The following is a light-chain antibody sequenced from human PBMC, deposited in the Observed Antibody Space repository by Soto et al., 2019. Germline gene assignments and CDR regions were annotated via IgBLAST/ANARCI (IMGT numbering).Light chain of an antibody. CDR3: QQRYRTPYT. J-gene: IGKJ2*01. CDR2: AAS. V-gene: IGKV1-39*01. Sequence: DIQMTQSPSSLSASVGDRVTITCRASQSNSSYLNWYQQKPGKAPKILIYAASIFQSGVPSRFSGSGSGTYFTLTISSLQPEDFATYYCQQRYRTPYTFGQGTKLEIK. CDR1: QSNSSY.